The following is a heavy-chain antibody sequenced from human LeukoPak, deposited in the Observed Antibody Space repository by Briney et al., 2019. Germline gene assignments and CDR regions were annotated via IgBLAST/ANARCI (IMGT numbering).Heavy chain of an antibody. CDR1: GYSFKSYW. V-gene: IGHV5-51*01. CDR2: IYPGDSDT. J-gene: IGHJ5*02. CDR3: ARLDYDILTGNPNWFDP. Sequence: GESLKISCKGSGYSFKSYWIGWVRQMPGKGLEWMGIIYPGDSDTRYSPSFQGQVTISADKSISTAYLQWSSLKASDTAMYYCARLDYDILTGNPNWFDPWGQGTLVTVSS. D-gene: IGHD3-9*01.